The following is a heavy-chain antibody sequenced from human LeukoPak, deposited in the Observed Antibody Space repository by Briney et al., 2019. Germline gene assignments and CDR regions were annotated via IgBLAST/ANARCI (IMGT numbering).Heavy chain of an antibody. CDR2: TYYRSKWYN. V-gene: IGHV6-1*01. J-gene: IGHJ4*02. CDR3: ARTITVAGGLDY. D-gene: IGHD6-19*01. CDR1: GDSVSRNTVV. Sequence: SQTLSLTCAISGDSVSRNTVVWNWIRQSPSRGLEWLGRTYYRSKWYNDYAVSVKSRITINPDTSKNQFSLQLNSVTPEDTAVYYCARTITVAGGLDYWGQGILVTASS.